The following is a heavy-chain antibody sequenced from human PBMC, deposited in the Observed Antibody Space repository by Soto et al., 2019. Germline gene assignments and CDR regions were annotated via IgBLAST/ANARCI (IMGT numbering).Heavy chain of an antibody. Sequence: SETLSLTCTVSGGPISSYYWSWIRQPPGKGLEWIGYIYYSGSTNYNPSLKSRVTISVDTSKNQFSLKLSSVTAADTAVYYCARQNSGYDYALDYWGEGTLVTVSS. V-gene: IGHV4-59*08. CDR1: GGPISSYY. J-gene: IGHJ4*02. CDR3: ARQNSGYDYALDY. D-gene: IGHD5-12*01. CDR2: IYYSGST.